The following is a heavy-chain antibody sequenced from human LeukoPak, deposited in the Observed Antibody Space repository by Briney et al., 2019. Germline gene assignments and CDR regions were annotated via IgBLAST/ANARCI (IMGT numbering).Heavy chain of an antibody. Sequence: PSETLSLTCTVSGGSINSGSYYWSWIRQPAGKGLEWIGRIYTSGSTNYNPSLKSRVTISVDTSKNQFSLKLSSVTAADTAVYYCARGTGPDYYYYGMDVWGQGTTVTVSS. J-gene: IGHJ6*02. CDR1: GGSINSGSYY. CDR2: IYTSGST. CDR3: ARGTGPDYYYYGMDV. D-gene: IGHD1/OR15-1a*01. V-gene: IGHV4-61*02.